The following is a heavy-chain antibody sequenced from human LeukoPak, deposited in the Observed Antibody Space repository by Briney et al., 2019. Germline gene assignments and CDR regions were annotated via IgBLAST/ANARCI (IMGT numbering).Heavy chain of an antibody. J-gene: IGHJ4*02. D-gene: IGHD3-10*01. Sequence: TGGSLRLPCAASGFTFSSYAMSWARQPRGKGLVWVLVTSGNAGSTYYADSVKGRFTIARDNSKDPLYLQVNSLRAEDTAVYYCAKGPMVRGVIPGTDYWGRGTLVTVSS. CDR1: GFTFSSYA. CDR2: TSGNAGST. CDR3: AKGPMVRGVIPGTDY. V-gene: IGHV3-23*01.